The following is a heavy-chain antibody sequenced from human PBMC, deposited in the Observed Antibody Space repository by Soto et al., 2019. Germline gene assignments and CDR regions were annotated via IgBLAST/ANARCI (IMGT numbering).Heavy chain of an antibody. CDR1: GFTFRSAW. CDR2: VKSKSDGEAT. V-gene: IGHV3-15*01. Sequence: EAQLVESGGGVVKPGGSLRLSCGASGFTFRSAWMSWVRQAPGKGLEWVGRVKSKSDGEATDYGAPVKGRFIISRDNAQNSLFLQMNTLRPEDTAMYYCARVAYWGPGTQVTVSS. J-gene: IGHJ4*02. CDR3: ARVAY.